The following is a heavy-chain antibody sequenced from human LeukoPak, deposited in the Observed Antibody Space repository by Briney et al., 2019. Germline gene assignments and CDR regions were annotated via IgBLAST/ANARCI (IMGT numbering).Heavy chain of an antibody. CDR3: ARREAAADHFDY. D-gene: IGHD6-13*01. CDR1: GGSISSSNW. J-gene: IGHJ4*02. CDR2: IYHSGST. V-gene: IGHV4-4*02. Sequence: SETLSLTCAVSGGSISSSNWWSWVRQPPGKGLEWIGEIYHSGSTNYNPSLKSRFTISVDTSKNQFSLKLSSVTAADTAVYYCARREAAADHFDYWGQGTLVTVSS.